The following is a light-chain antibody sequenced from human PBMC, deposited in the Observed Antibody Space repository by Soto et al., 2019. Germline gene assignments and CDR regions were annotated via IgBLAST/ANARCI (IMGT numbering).Light chain of an antibody. CDR3: SSYTSSSTQV. CDR2: EVS. J-gene: IGLJ1*01. Sequence: QSVLTQPASVSGSPGQSITISCTGTSSDVGGYNYVSWYQQHPGKAPKLIIYEVSYRPSGVSNRFSGSKSGNTASLTISGLQSEDEADYYCSSYTSSSTQVFGTGTKLTVL. V-gene: IGLV2-14*01. CDR1: SSDVGGYNY.